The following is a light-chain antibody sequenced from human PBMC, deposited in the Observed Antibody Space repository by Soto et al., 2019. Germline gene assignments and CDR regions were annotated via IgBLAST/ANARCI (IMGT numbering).Light chain of an antibody. CDR3: QQSPGT. Sequence: EIVMTQSPATVPVSPGERVTLSCRASQSVSIDLAWYQQKPGQAPRLLIYDASSRATGIPDRFSGSGSGTEFTLTINRLEPEDFALYFCQQSPGTFGQGTKVDIK. J-gene: IGKJ1*01. CDR1: QSVSID. CDR2: DAS. V-gene: IGKV3D-20*02.